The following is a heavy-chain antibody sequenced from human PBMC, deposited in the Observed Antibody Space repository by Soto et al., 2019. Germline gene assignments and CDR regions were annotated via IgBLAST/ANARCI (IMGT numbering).Heavy chain of an antibody. CDR3: TTRIWEIGPFDY. Sequence: GGSLRLSCTASGFTFGDYAMSWFRQAPGKGLEWVGFIRSKAYGGTTEYAASVKGRFTISRDDSKSIAYLQMNSLKTEDTAVYYCTTRIWEIGPFDYWGQGTLVTVS. V-gene: IGHV3-49*03. D-gene: IGHD1-26*01. CDR2: IRSKAYGGTT. J-gene: IGHJ4*02. CDR1: GFTFGDYA.